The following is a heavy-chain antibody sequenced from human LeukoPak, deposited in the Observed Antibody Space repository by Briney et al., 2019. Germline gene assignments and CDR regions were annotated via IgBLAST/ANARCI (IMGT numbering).Heavy chain of an antibody. J-gene: IGHJ4*02. V-gene: IGHV3-9*01. D-gene: IGHD1-26*01. Sequence: GGSLRLSCAASGFTFDDYAMHWVRQAPGKGLEWVSGISWNSGSIGYADSVEGRFTISRDNAKNSLYLQMNSLRAEDTALYYCMGSSVSVDYWGQGTLVTVSS. CDR1: GFTFDDYA. CDR3: MGSSVSVDY. CDR2: ISWNSGSI.